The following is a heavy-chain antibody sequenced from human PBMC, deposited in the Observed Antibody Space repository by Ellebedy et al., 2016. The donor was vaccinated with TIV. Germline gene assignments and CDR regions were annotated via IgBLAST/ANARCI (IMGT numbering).Heavy chain of an antibody. J-gene: IGHJ4*02. CDR1: GFTFTQYW. CDR2: INSDGSST. Sequence: GESLKISCAASGFTFTQYWLHWVRQAPGKGPVWVSRINSDGSSTTYADSVKGRFTISRDNAKNPLFLQMNSLGAEDTAVYYCARDLSSGWTRPWYFDYWGQGTLVTVSS. D-gene: IGHD6-19*01. CDR3: ARDLSSGWTRPWYFDY. V-gene: IGHV3-74*01.